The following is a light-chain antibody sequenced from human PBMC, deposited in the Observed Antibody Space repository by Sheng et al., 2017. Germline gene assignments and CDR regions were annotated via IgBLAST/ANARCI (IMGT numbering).Light chain of an antibody. CDR3: QQTYSALRG. V-gene: IGKV1-39*01. Sequence: DIQMTQSPSSLSATVGDRVTISCRASQDIESYLNWYQQKPGKAPKLLIYGASTLQAGFPSRFSGSKSGTDFILTISRLQPEDCGTYYCQQTYSALRGFGGGTTVXI. J-gene: IGKJ4*01. CDR2: GAS. CDR1: QDIESY.